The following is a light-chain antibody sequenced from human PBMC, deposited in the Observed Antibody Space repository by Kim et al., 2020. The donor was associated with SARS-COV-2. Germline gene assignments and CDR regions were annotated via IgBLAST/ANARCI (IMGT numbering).Light chain of an antibody. J-gene: IGLJ1*01. CDR3: CSYAGSTTNYV. CDR2: EAT. V-gene: IGLV2-23*01. CDR1: SGDVGSYDL. Sequence: SITMSCTGTSGDVGSYDLVSWYQQHPGKAPKLMIYEATMRPSGISNRFSGSKSGNTASLTISGLQAEDEADYYCCSYAGSTTNYVFGTGTKVTVL.